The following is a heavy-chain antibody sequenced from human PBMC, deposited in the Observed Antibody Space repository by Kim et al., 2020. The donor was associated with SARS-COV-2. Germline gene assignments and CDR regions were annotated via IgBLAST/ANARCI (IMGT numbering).Heavy chain of an antibody. J-gene: IGHJ6*02. CDR2: IYYSGST. D-gene: IGHD3-22*01. V-gene: IGHV4-30-4*01. CDR1: GGSISSGDYY. CDR3: ASAKAPLWLLGVPTYYYYGMDV. Sequence: SETLSLTCTVSGGSISSGDYYWSWIRQPPGKGLEWIGYIYYSGSTYYNPSLKSRVTISVDTSKNQFSLKLSSVTAADTAVYYCASAKAPLWLLGVPTYYYYGMDVWGQGTTVTVSS.